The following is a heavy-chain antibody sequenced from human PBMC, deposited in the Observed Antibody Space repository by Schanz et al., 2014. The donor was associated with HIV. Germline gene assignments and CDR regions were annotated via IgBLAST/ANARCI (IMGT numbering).Heavy chain of an antibody. J-gene: IGHJ6*02. Sequence: EVQLLESGGGLVQPGGSLRLSCAASGFTFSSYAMSWVRQAPGKGLEWVSAISGSGGSTYYADSVKGRFTISRDNSKTPLYLQMNSLRAEAPSFYYCAKDEGGGYYYYGMDVWGQGTTVTVSS. CDR3: AKDEGGGYYYYGMDV. D-gene: IGHD3-16*01. V-gene: IGHV3-23*01. CDR1: GFTFSSYA. CDR2: ISGSGGST.